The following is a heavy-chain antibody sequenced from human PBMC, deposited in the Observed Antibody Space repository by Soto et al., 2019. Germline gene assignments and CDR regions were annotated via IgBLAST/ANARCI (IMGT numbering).Heavy chain of an antibody. CDR1: GGTFSSYA. V-gene: IGHV1-69*13. D-gene: IGHD3-22*01. CDR2: IIPIFGTA. J-gene: IGHJ4*02. CDR3: AGVYYYDSSGYYYYFDY. Sequence: SVKVSCKASGGTFSSYAISWVRQAPGQGLEWMGGIIPIFGTANYAQKFQGRVTITADESTSTAYMELSSLRSEDTAVYYCAGVYYYDSSGYYYYFDYWGQGTLVTVS.